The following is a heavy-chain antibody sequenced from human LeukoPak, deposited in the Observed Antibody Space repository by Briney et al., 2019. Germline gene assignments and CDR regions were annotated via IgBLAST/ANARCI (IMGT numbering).Heavy chain of an antibody. CDR3: ARDSAAGYYYYYGMDV. D-gene: IGHD6-13*01. Sequence: ASVKVSCKASGDIVTSYGISWVRQAPGQWLEWMGWNSAYNGNTNYAQTLQGRVTMTTDTSTSTAYMELRSLRSDDTAVYYCARDSAAGYYYYYGMDVWGQGTTVTVSS. J-gene: IGHJ6*02. CDR1: GDIVTSYG. CDR2: NSAYNGNT. V-gene: IGHV1-18*01.